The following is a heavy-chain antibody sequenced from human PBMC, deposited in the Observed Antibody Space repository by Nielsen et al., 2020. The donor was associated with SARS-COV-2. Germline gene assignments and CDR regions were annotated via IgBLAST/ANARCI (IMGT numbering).Heavy chain of an antibody. CDR1: GFTFSSYW. D-gene: IGHD2-2*01. CDR2: INSDGSST. V-gene: IGHV3-74*01. J-gene: IGHJ6*02. CDR3: ARGDIVVVPAAIYYYGMDV. Sequence: GGSLRLSCAASGFTFSSYWMHWVRQAPGKGLVWVSRINSDGSSTSYADSVKGRFTISIDNAKNTLYLQMNSLRAEDTAVYYCARGDIVVVPAAIYYYGMDVWGQGTTVTVSS.